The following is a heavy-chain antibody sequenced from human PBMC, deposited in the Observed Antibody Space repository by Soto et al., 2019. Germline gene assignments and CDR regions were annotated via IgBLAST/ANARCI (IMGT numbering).Heavy chain of an antibody. D-gene: IGHD3-3*01. J-gene: IGHJ6*02. Sequence: GGSLRLSCAASGFTFSSYAMSWVRQAPGKGLEWVSAISGSGGSTYYADSVKGRFTISRDNSKNTLYLQMNSLRAEDTAVYYCAKVLAPDFRRLPYYYYGMDVWGQGTTVTVSS. CDR3: AKVLAPDFRRLPYYYYGMDV. CDR1: GFTFSSYA. V-gene: IGHV3-23*01. CDR2: ISGSGGST.